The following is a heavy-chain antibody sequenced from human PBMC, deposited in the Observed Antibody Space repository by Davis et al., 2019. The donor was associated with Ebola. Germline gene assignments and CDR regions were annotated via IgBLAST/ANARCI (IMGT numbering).Heavy chain of an antibody. CDR2: IKSKTDGGTT. CDR3: TTGSGYH. J-gene: IGHJ5*02. V-gene: IGHV3-15*01. D-gene: IGHD6-25*01. Sequence: GESLKISCGASGFTLSNAWMIWVRQAPGKGLEWVGLIKSKTDGGTTDYAAPVKGRFTISRDDSKNTLYLRMDSLKTEDTAVYYCTTGSGYHWGQGRLVTVSA. CDR1: GFTLSNAW.